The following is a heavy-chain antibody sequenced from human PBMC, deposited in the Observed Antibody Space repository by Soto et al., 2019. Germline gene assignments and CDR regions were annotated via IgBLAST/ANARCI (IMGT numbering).Heavy chain of an antibody. CDR1: GGSISSYY. CDR3: ARARYQLLHPYYYGMDV. Sequence: SETLSLTCTVSGGSISSYYWSWIRQPPGKGLGWIGYIYYSGSTKSNPSLKSRVTISVDTSRNQVSLKLSSVTAADSAVYFCARARYQLLHPYYYGMDVWGQGTKVTVSS. CDR2: IYYSGST. D-gene: IGHD2-2*01. J-gene: IGHJ6*02. V-gene: IGHV4-59*01.